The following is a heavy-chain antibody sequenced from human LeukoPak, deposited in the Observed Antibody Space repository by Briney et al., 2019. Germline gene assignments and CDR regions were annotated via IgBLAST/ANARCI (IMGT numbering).Heavy chain of an antibody. J-gene: IGHJ4*02. Sequence: ASVKVSCKASGYTFTGYYMHWVRQAPGQGLEWMGGINPNSGDTEYVQRFQGRVTMTRDTSISTVYMELSGLKSDDTAVYYCALTGSYYGQWGQGTLVTVSS. CDR3: ALTGSYYGQ. CDR2: INPNSGDT. D-gene: IGHD3-10*01. V-gene: IGHV1-2*02. CDR1: GYTFTGYY.